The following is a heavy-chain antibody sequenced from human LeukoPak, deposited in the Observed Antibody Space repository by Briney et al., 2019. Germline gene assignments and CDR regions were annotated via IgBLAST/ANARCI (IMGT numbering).Heavy chain of an antibody. D-gene: IGHD3-22*01. CDR1: GFTFSSYA. V-gene: IGHV3-23*01. Sequence: GGSLRLSCAASGFTFSSYAMSWVRQAPGKGLEWVSAISGSGGSTYYADSVKGRFTISRDNSKNTLYLQMNSLRAEDTAVYYCAKAPIGYYDSADAFDIWGQGTTVTVSS. CDR2: ISGSGGST. J-gene: IGHJ3*02. CDR3: AKAPIGYYDSADAFDI.